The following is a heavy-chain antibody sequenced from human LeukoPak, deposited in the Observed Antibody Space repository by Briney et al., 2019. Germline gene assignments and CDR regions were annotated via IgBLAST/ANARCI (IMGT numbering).Heavy chain of an antibody. CDR2: ISSSSSYI. CDR3: ARFPSKVYDSSGYPYYFDY. J-gene: IGHJ4*02. D-gene: IGHD3-22*01. CDR1: GFTFSSYG. Sequence: PGGSLRLSCAASGFTFSSYGIHWVRQAPGKGLEWVSSISSSSSYIYYADSVKGRFTISRDNAKNSLYLQMNSLRAEDTAVYYCARFPSKVYDSSGYPYYFDYWGQGTLVTVSS. V-gene: IGHV3-21*01.